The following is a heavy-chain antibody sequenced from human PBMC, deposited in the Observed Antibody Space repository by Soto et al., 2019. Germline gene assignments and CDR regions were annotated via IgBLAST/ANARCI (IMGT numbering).Heavy chain of an antibody. V-gene: IGHV5-51*01. Sequence: PGESLKISCESHGYSFTTYWITWVRQKPGKGLEWVGSFHPGESDTRYSPSFQGQVTISADRSLATAYLQWSSLQAADTAIYYCERHEETYYNFYGMDVWGQGTTVTVYS. CDR2: FHPGESDT. CDR1: GYSFTTYW. J-gene: IGHJ6*02. CDR3: ERHEETYYNFYGMDV.